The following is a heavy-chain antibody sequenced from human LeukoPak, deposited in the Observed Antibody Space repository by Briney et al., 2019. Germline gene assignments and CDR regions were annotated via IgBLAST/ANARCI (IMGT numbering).Heavy chain of an antibody. CDR2: VYYSGSA. V-gene: IGHV4-59*08. D-gene: IGHD3-10*01. Sequence: MTSETLSLTCTVSSGSISSYYWSWIRQQPGKGLEWIGYVYYSGSANYNPSLKSRVTISVDTSKNQFSLKLSSVTAADTAVYDCARHEKLGQFDYWGQGTLVTVSS. CDR3: ARHEKLGQFDY. CDR1: SGSISSYY. J-gene: IGHJ4*02.